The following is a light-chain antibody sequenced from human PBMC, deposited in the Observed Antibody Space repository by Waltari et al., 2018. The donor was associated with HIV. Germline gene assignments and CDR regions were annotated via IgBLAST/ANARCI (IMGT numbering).Light chain of an antibody. CDR2: DQS. J-gene: IGKJ1*01. CDR1: QSVSSN. Sequence: EIVMTQSPATLSVSPGERATLSCRASQSVSSNLAWYQQRPGQAHRLLIYDQSNRATGIPARFSGSGSGTEFTLTVSSLQSEDFAVYYCQQYNNWPRTFGQGTKVEVK. V-gene: IGKV3-15*01. CDR3: QQYNNWPRT.